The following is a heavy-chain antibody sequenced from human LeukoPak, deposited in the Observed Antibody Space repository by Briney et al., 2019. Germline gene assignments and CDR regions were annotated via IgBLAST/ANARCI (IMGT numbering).Heavy chain of an antibody. CDR2: INPDSGDT. CDR3: ARENIIGGIVDGEDY. Sequence: GASVKVSCKASGYTFTDRYIHWVRQAPGHGLEWMGWINPDSGDTYYTQKFQGRITMTRDTSISTVYMELTRLTSDDTAVYYCARENIIGGIVDGEDYWGQGTLVTVSS. J-gene: IGHJ4*02. CDR1: GYTFTDRY. V-gene: IGHV1-2*02. D-gene: IGHD3-16*01.